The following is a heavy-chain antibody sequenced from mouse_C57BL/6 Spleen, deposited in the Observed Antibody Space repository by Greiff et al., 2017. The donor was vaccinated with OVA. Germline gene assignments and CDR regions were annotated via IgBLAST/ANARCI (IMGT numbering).Heavy chain of an antibody. CDR2: INPSSGYT. D-gene: IGHD1-2*01. J-gene: IGHJ4*01. V-gene: IGHV1-4*01. Sequence: QVHVKQSGAELARPGASVKMSCKASGYTFTSYTMHWVKQRPGQGLEWIGYINPSSGYTKYNQKFKDKATLTADKSSSTAYMQLSSLTSEDSAVYYCARYGNFYAMDYWGQGTSVTVSS. CDR1: GYTFTSYT. CDR3: ARYGNFYAMDY.